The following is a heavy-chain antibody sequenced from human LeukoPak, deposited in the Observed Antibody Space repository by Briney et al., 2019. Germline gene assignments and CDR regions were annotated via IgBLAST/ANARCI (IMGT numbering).Heavy chain of an antibody. CDR2: ISGSGGST. CDR3: ARGNLEVRD. J-gene: IGHJ4*02. Sequence: PGGSLRLSCAASGFTFSSYAMSWVRQAPGKGLEWVSAISGSGGSTYYADSVKGRFTISRDNAKNSLYLQMNSLRAEDTAVYYCARGNLEVRDWGQGTLVTVSS. CDR1: GFTFSSYA. D-gene: IGHD1-14*01. V-gene: IGHV3-23*01.